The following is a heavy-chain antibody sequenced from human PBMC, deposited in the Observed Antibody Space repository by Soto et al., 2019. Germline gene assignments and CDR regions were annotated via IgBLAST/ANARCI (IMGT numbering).Heavy chain of an antibody. CDR2: IRCSRSYI. Sequence: GGSLRLSCAASGFTFSSYSMNWVRQAPGKGLEWVSSIRCSRSYIYYADSVKGRFTISRDNSKSTLYLQLNSLRVEDTAVYYCAKALQTSVGGLDHWGQGTLVTVSS. CDR1: GFTFSSYS. D-gene: IGHD4-17*01. J-gene: IGHJ4*02. CDR3: AKALQTSVGGLDH. V-gene: IGHV3-21*01.